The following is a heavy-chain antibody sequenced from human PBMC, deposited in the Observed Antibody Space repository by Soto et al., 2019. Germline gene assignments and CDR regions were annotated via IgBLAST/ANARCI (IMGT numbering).Heavy chain of an antibody. CDR2: ISASGSST. D-gene: IGHD1-20*01. CDR1: EFSFDTYA. V-gene: IGHV3-23*01. CDR3: AKRGPVTDYYYGLDV. J-gene: IGHJ6*02. Sequence: EVQILESRGGLVQPGGSLRLSCVPYEFSFDTYAMSWVRQIPGKGLEWVSTISASGSSTYFADSVQGRFTVSRDNDRNTIHLQLNSVTAEDAAVYYCAKRGPVTDYYYGLDVWGQGTTVTVS.